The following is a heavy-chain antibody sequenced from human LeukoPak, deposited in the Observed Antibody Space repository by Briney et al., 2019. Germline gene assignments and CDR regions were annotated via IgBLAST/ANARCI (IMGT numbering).Heavy chain of an antibody. D-gene: IGHD1-26*01. CDR3: ARVILVGANSAFDI. V-gene: IGHV1-18*01. Sequence: ASVKVSRKASGYIFITFGLSWVRQAPGQGLEWMGWISAYSDNIDYAQKFQGRVTMTTDTSTSTAYMELRSLRSDDTAVYYCARVILVGANSAFDIWGQGTMVTVSS. CDR2: ISAYSDNI. CDR1: GYIFITFG. J-gene: IGHJ3*02.